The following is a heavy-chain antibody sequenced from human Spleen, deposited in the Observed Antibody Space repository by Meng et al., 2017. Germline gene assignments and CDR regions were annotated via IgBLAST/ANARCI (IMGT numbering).Heavy chain of an antibody. Sequence: SETLSLTCVVSGGSFSDYYWSWIRQPPGKGLEWIGEINHSGSTNYNPSLESRATISVDTSQNNLSLKLSSVTAADSAVYYCARGPTTMAHDCDYGGQGTLGTVSS. CDR2: INHSGST. CDR3: ARGPTTMAHDCDY. J-gene: IGHJ4*02. D-gene: IGHD4-11*01. CDR1: GGSFSDYY. V-gene: IGHV4-34*01.